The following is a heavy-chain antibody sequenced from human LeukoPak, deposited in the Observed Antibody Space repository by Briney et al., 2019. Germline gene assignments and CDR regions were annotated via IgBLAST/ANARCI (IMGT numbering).Heavy chain of an antibody. CDR3: ARQYSSSRQFDP. D-gene: IGHD6-13*01. CDR2: IYHSGST. Sequence: SETLSLTCTVSGYSISSGYYWGWIRQPPGKGLEWIGSIYHSGSTYYNPSLKSRVTISVDTSKNQFSLKLSSVTAADTAVYYCARQYSSSRQFDPWGQGTLVTVSS. CDR1: GYSISSGYY. J-gene: IGHJ5*02. V-gene: IGHV4-38-2*02.